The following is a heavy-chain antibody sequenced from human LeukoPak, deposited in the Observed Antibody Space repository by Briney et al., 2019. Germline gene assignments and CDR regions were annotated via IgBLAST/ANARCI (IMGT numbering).Heavy chain of an antibody. CDR1: RFTLSGHS. J-gene: IGHJ6*02. CDR3: ARVGGGSNYFGMDV. Sequence: VGALRLSCAASRFTLSGHSMTWVRQTPRKGVEWVSVIYGNGVKTYYADSLKGRFTISRDNSKSTLYLQMNSLRADDTAVYCCARVGGGSNYFGMDVWGQGTTVTVSS. CDR2: IYGNGVKT. V-gene: IGHV3-23*01. D-gene: IGHD3-10*01.